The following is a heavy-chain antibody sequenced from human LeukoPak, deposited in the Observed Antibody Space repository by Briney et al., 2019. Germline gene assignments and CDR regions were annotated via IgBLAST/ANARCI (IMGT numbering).Heavy chain of an antibody. V-gene: IGHV3-30*04. D-gene: IGHD2-2*03. Sequence: PGGSLRLSCVTSGFTFSNHAMHWVRQGPGKGLEWVAVISDDGSSKFYADSVKGRFTISRDNSKNTLFLQINGLRPEDTAVYYCARVDDLDAFDMWGQGTLVTVSS. CDR1: GFTFSNHA. CDR3: ARVDDLDAFDM. J-gene: IGHJ3*02. CDR2: ISDDGSSK.